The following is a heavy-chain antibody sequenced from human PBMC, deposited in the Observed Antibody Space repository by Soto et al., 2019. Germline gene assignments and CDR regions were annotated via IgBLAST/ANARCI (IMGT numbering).Heavy chain of an antibody. V-gene: IGHV3-48*01. D-gene: IGHD2-15*01. Sequence: PGGSLRLSCAASGFTFSSYSMNWVRQAPGKGLEWVSYISSSSSTIYYADSVKGRFTISRDNAKNSLYLQMNSLRAEDTAVYYCARMLVAAYDAFDIWGQGTMVTVSS. CDR3: ARMLVAAYDAFDI. J-gene: IGHJ3*02. CDR2: ISSSSSTI. CDR1: GFTFSSYS.